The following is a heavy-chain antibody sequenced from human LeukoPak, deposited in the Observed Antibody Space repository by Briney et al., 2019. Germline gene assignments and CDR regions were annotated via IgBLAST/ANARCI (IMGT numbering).Heavy chain of an antibody. CDR2: ITRSSYI. CDR1: GFTFSTYS. D-gene: IGHD3-16*01. J-gene: IGHJ3*02. CDR3: ERDRPGAILWFDI. Sequence: NAGGSLRLSCAASGFTFSTYSMNWVRQAPGKGLQWVSSITRSSYIYYADSVKGRFTISRDNSKNTLYLQMNSLRAEDTAVYYCERDRPGAILWFDIWGQGTMVTVSS. V-gene: IGHV3-21*04.